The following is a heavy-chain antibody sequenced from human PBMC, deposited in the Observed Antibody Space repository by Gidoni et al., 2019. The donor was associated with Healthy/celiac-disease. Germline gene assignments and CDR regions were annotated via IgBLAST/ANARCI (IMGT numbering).Heavy chain of an antibody. CDR2: IYYSGST. CDR3: ARRYGPTWYFDL. Sequence: QVQLQESGPGLVKPSETLSLTCTVSGGSISSYYWSWIRQPPGKGLEWIGYIYYSGSTNYTPSLKSRVTISVDTSKNQFSLKLSSVTAADTAVYYCARRYGPTWYFDLWGRGTLVTVSS. D-gene: IGHD5-18*01. J-gene: IGHJ2*01. CDR1: GGSISSYY. V-gene: IGHV4-59*01.